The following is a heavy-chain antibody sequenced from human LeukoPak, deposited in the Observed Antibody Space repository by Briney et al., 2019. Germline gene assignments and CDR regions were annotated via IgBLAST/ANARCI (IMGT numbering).Heavy chain of an antibody. J-gene: IGHJ4*02. CDR2: ISKDGTNK. V-gene: IGHV3-30-3*01. Sequence: GGYLRLYCTASGFTFKSFAMHWVRQAPGKGLDWLAVISKDGTNKYCVDSVKGRFTISRDNSKNTVYLQMSSLRAEDTAVYYCAREDQQLPDYWGQGTLVTVSS. CDR3: AREDQQLPDY. CDR1: GFTFKSFA. D-gene: IGHD6-13*01.